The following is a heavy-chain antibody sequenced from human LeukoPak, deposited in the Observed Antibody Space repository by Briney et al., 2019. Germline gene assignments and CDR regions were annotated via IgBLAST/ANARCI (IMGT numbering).Heavy chain of an antibody. D-gene: IGHD6-6*01. CDR1: GGSFSGYY. Sequence: SETLSLTCAVYGGSFSGYYWSWIRQPPGKGLEWIGEINHSGSTNYNPSLKSRVTISVDTSKNQFSLKLSSVTAADTAVYYCARGYSSSPPVGYWGQGTLVTVSS. J-gene: IGHJ4*02. CDR3: ARGYSSSPPVGY. CDR2: INHSGST. V-gene: IGHV4-34*01.